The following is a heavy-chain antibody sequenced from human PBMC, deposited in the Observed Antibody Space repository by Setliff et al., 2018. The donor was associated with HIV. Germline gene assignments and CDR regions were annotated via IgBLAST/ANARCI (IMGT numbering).Heavy chain of an antibody. J-gene: IGHJ6*02. V-gene: IGHV1-3*01. CDR3: ATERYQLRYNSYYYYYGMDV. Sequence: ASVKVSCKASGYIFTAFGFSWVRQAPGQRLEWMGWINAGNGNTKYSQKFQGRVTITRDTSASTAYMELSSLTSEDTAVYYCATERYQLRYNSYYYYYGMDVWGQGTTVTVSS. CDR2: INAGNGNT. D-gene: IGHD2-2*02. CDR1: GYIFTAFG.